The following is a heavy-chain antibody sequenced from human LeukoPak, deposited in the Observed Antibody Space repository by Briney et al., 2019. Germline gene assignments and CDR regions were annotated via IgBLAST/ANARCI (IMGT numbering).Heavy chain of an antibody. CDR3: ARAQAKYGSGSYITDY. CDR1: GGSISSSSYY. CDR2: TYYSGST. Sequence: SETLSLTCTVSGGSISSSSYYWGWIRQPPGKGLEWIGSTYYSGSTYYNPSLKSRVTISVDTSKNQFSLKLSSVTAADTAVYYCARAQAKYGSGSYITDYWGQGTLVTVSS. D-gene: IGHD3-10*01. V-gene: IGHV4-39*07. J-gene: IGHJ4*02.